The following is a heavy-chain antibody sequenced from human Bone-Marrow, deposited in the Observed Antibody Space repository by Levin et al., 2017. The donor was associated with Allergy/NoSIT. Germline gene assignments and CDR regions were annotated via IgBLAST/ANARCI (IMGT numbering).Heavy chain of an antibody. V-gene: IGHV3-9*01. Sequence: AGGSLRLSCITSGFSFEDYAMHWVRQAPGKGLEWVSGISFNNNDIGYADSVKGRFTISRDNARDSVYLQMNSLRPEDSAFYYCVKARLLYSGRYYLDDWGRGTLVTVSS. CDR3: VKARLLYSGRYYLDD. CDR2: ISFNNNDI. D-gene: IGHD1-26*01. CDR1: GFSFEDYA. J-gene: IGHJ4*02.